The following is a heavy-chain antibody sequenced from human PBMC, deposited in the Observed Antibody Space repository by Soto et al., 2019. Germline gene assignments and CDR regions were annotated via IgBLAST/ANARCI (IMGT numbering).Heavy chain of an antibody. Sequence: QVQMVQSGAEVKKPGSSVKVSCKASGGTFSSYAISCVRQAPGQGLEWMGGIIPIFGTANYAQKFQSRVTITADESTSTAYMEPSSLRSEDTAVYYCAYEMATILHAFDIWGQGTMVTVSS. CDR1: GGTFSSYA. V-gene: IGHV1-69*01. CDR3: AYEMATILHAFDI. J-gene: IGHJ3*02. CDR2: IIPIFGTA. D-gene: IGHD5-12*01.